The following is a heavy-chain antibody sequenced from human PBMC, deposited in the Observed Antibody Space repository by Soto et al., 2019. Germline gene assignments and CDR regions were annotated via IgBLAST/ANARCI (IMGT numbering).Heavy chain of an antibody. Sequence: SGPTLVNPTQTLTLTCSFSGFSLSTLGMSVSWIRQPPGKALEWIALIDWEGEKYFSTSLQTRLSIFKDSSKSHVLLTITNVGPLDSATYFCARVSGSFQKGFDSWGQGTLVTVSS. CDR1: GFSLSTLGMS. CDR3: ARVSGSFQKGFDS. V-gene: IGHV2-70*01. J-gene: IGHJ4*02. CDR2: IDWEGEK. D-gene: IGHD1-26*01.